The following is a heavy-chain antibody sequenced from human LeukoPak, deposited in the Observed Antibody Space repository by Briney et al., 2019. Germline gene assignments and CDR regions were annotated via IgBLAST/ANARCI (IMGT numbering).Heavy chain of an antibody. V-gene: IGHV3-21*01. Sequence: GGSLRLSCAASGFTFSSYSINWVRQAPGKGLEWVSSISSSSSYIYYADSVKGRFTISRDDAKNSLYLKMNSLRAEDTAVYYCARRAFGGVIVPPDYWGQGTLVTVSS. D-gene: IGHD3-16*02. CDR3: ARRAFGGVIVPPDY. CDR1: GFTFSSYS. J-gene: IGHJ4*02. CDR2: ISSSSSYI.